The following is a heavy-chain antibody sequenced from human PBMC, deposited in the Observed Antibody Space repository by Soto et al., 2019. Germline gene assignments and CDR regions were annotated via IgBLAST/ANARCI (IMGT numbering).Heavy chain of an antibody. Sequence: SVKVSCKASGGTFSSYAISWVRQAPGQGLEWMGGIIPIFGTANYAQKFQGRVTITADESTSTAYMELSSLRSEDTAVYYCARGVVPAALQKNWFDPWGQGTLVTVSS. V-gene: IGHV1-69*13. J-gene: IGHJ5*02. CDR3: ARGVVPAALQKNWFDP. CDR2: IIPIFGTA. CDR1: GGTFSSYA. D-gene: IGHD2-2*02.